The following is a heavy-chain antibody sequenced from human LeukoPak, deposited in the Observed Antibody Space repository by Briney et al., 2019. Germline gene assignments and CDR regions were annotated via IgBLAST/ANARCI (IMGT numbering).Heavy chain of an antibody. CDR1: GFSISYYG. V-gene: IGHV3-30*03. CDR2: ISQDGIDK. Sequence: GGSLRLSCAASGFSISYYGMHWVRQAPGKGLEWVSVISQDGIDKYYADSVKGQVTISRDNSRNTLYLQMNSPRAEDTAVYYCARGSSAYGHPLSPLLDSWGQGTLVLVSS. CDR3: ARGSSAYGHPLSPLLDS. J-gene: IGHJ4*02. D-gene: IGHD6-19*01.